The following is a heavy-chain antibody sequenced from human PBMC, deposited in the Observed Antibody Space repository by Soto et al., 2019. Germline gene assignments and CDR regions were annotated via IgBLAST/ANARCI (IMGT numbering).Heavy chain of an antibody. CDR3: AGRTYPLKQLVRYYYYYGMDV. V-gene: IGHV1-69*01. D-gene: IGHD6-6*01. Sequence: QVQLVQSGAEVKKPGSSVKVSCKASGGTFSSYAISWVRQAPGQGLEWMGGIIPIFGTANYAQKFQGRVTITADESTSTAYMELSSLRSEDTAVYYCAGRTYPLKQLVRYYYYYGMDVWGQGTTVTVSS. CDR1: GGTFSSYA. CDR2: IIPIFGTA. J-gene: IGHJ6*02.